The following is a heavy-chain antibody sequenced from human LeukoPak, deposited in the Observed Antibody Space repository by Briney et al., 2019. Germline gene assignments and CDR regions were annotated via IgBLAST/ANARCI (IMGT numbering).Heavy chain of an antibody. Sequence: GGSLRLSCAASGFTFSSYGMHWVRQAPGKGPEWVAFIRYDGSNKYYADSVKGRFTISRDNSKNTLYLQMNSLRAEDTAVYYCAKGPGPGIWFGELFDYWGQGTLVTVSS. CDR1: GFTFSSYG. CDR2: IRYDGSNK. J-gene: IGHJ4*02. D-gene: IGHD3-10*01. V-gene: IGHV3-30*02. CDR3: AKGPGPGIWFGELFDY.